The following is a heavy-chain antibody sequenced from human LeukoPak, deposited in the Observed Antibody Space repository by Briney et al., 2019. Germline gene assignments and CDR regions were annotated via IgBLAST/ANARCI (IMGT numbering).Heavy chain of an antibody. J-gene: IGHJ4*02. Sequence: GGSLRLSCAASGFTFSSYAMHWVRQAPGKGLEWVAVISYDGSNKYYADSVKGRFTISRDNSKNTLYLQMNSLRAEDTAVYYCARDDYYDSSGLGVFDYWGQGTLVTVSS. D-gene: IGHD3-22*01. CDR1: GFTFSSYA. CDR2: ISYDGSNK. CDR3: ARDDYYDSSGLGVFDY. V-gene: IGHV3-30-3*01.